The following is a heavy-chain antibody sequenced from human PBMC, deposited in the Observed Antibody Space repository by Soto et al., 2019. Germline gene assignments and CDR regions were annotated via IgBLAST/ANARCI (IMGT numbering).Heavy chain of an antibody. CDR2: ISARGGSS. CDR3: AKGSIEYSASVDN. Sequence: DVQLLESGGGLVQPGGSLRLSCAASGFSFSSYAMVWVRQAPGKGLAWVAVISARGGSSYFADSVKGRFTLSRDNSKNVLSLEMNSLRAEDTAIYFCAKGSIEYSASVDNWGQGTLVVVSS. V-gene: IGHV3-23*01. J-gene: IGHJ4*02. CDR1: GFSFSSYA. D-gene: IGHD5-12*01.